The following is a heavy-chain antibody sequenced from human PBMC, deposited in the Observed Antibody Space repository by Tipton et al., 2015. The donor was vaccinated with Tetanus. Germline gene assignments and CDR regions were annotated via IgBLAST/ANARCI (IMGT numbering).Heavy chain of an antibody. Sequence: GLVKPSETLSLTCAVYNGSLFGYYWSWIRQPPGKGLEWIGEINHSGSTNYNPSLKTGVTISIDTSRNQMSLKLSSLTAADTAVYYCASMRRGGREAGAHDWGQGTLVTVSS. CDR2: INHSGST. J-gene: IGHJ4*02. V-gene: IGHV4-34*01. CDR3: ASMRRGGREAGAHD. CDR1: NGSLFGYY. D-gene: IGHD6-19*01.